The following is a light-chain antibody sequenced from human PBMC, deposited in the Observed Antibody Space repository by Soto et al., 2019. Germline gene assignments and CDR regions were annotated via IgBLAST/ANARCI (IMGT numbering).Light chain of an antibody. CDR3: QQYNIYPRT. Sequence: DIQMTQSPSTLSASVGDRVTITCRASQSISSWLAWYQQKPGKAPKLLIYKASSFESGVPSRFSGSGSGTEFTLTISSLQPDDFATYSCQQYNIYPRTFGQGTKVEIK. J-gene: IGKJ1*01. CDR1: QSISSW. CDR2: KAS. V-gene: IGKV1-5*03.